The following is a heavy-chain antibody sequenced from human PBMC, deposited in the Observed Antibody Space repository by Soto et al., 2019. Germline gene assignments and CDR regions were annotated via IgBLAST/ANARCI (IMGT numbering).Heavy chain of an antibody. CDR3: ARHEGDIVVVPAFDP. CDR2: IYHSGST. V-gene: IGHV4-4*02. J-gene: IGHJ5*02. Sequence: QVQLQESGPGLVKPSGTLSLTCAVSGGSISSSNWWSWVRQPPGKGLEWIGEIYHSGSTNYNPSIKSRVTISVDKSKNQFSLKLSAVTAADTAVYYCARHEGDIVVVPAFDPWGQGTLVTVSS. D-gene: IGHD2-2*01. CDR1: GGSISSSNW.